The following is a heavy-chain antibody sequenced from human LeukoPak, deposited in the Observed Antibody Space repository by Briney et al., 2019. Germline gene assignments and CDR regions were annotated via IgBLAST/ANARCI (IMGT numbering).Heavy chain of an antibody. CDR1: GFTFSSYW. CDR2: INSDGSTT. CDR3: ARVYSSTIRYFDY. J-gene: IGHJ4*02. D-gene: IGHD6-13*01. V-gene: IGHV3-74*01. Sequence: GGSLRLSCAASGFTFSSYWMQWVRQAPGKGLVWVSRINSDGSTTSYADSVKGRFTISRDNAKNTLYLQMNSLRAEDTAVYYCARVYSSTIRYFDYWGQGTLVTVSS.